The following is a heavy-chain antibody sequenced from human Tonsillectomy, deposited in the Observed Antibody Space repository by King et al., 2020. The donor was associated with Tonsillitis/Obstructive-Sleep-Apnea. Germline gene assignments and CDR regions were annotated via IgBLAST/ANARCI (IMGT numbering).Heavy chain of an antibody. D-gene: IGHD3-22*01. CDR3: ARDSDYYDSSGYYYENFDY. CDR2: ISSSGSTI. V-gene: IGHV3-48*03. CDR1: GFTFSSYE. J-gene: IGHJ4*02. Sequence: QLVQSGGGLVQPGGSLRLSCAASGFTFSSYEIKRVRQAPGKGLERVSYISSSGSTIYYADSVKGRFTISRDNAKNSLYLQMNSLRAEDTAVYYCARDSDYYDSSGYYYENFDYWGQGTLVTVSS.